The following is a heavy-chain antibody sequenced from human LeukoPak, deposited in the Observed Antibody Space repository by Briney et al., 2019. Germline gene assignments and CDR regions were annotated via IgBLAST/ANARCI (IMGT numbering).Heavy chain of an antibody. D-gene: IGHD3-9*01. Sequence: GESLNISGKCSGYSFTCYWIGGVRHMPGKGLEWMGIIYPGDSATRYSPSFQGQVTISANKSISTAYLQWSSLNASDSAMYYCARLDDDMWTGSLFYWGQGTMVTVSS. CDR1: GYSFTCYW. J-gene: IGHJ4*02. V-gene: IGHV5-51*01. CDR2: IYPGDSAT. CDR3: ARLDDDMWTGSLFY.